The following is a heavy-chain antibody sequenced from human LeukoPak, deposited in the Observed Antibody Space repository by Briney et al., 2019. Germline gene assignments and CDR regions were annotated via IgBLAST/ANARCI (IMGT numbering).Heavy chain of an antibody. CDR1: GVTFSSYV. CDR3: ANYDSSGYRDY. J-gene: IGHJ4*02. V-gene: IGHV3-23*01. D-gene: IGHD3-22*01. Sequence: GGSLRLSCEASGVTFSSYVMSWVRQAPGKGPEWVSGISGSGGGTYYADSVKGRFTISRDNAKNSLYLQMNSLRAEDTAVYYCANYDSSGYRDYWGQGTLVTVSS. CDR2: ISGSGGGT.